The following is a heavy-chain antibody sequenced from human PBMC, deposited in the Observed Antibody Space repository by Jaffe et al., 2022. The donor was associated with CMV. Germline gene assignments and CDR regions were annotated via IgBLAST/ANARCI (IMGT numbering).Heavy chain of an antibody. CDR1: GGSISSYY. Sequence: QVQLQESGPGLVKPSETLSLTCTVSGGSISSYYWSWIRQPPGKGLEWIGYIYYSGSTNYNPSLKSRVTISVDTSKNQFSLKLSSVTAADTAVYYCARTLIAAAGTWWFDPWGQGTLVTVSS. D-gene: IGHD6-13*01. J-gene: IGHJ5*02. CDR3: ARTLIAAAGTWWFDP. CDR2: IYYSGST. V-gene: IGHV4-59*01.